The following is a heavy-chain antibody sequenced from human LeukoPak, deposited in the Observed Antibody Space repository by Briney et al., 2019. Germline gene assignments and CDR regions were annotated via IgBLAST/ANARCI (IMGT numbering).Heavy chain of an antibody. V-gene: IGHV3-7*01. CDR2: IKRDGSEK. Sequence: PGGSLKISCAASGFTFSTYWMSWVRQAPGKGLEWVANIKRDGSEKFQVDSVKGRFTISRDNARSSLFLSMSSLRAEDTALYYCARSVLVGATGAFDIWGQGTMVTVS. D-gene: IGHD1-26*01. CDR1: GFTFSTYW. CDR3: ARSVLVGATGAFDI. J-gene: IGHJ3*02.